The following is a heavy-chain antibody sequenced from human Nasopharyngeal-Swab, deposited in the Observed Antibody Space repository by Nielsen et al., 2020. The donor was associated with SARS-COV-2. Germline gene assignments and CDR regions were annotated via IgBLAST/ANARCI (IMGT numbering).Heavy chain of an antibody. D-gene: IGHD6-19*01. CDR1: GGSVSDYH. J-gene: IGHJ4*02. CDR2: MKPSGRT. Sequence: SETLSLTCAVYGGSVSDYHWSRIRQPPGKGLEWIGEMKPSGRTNYSPSLKSRVAISIDASKNQFFLNLTSVTAADTAVYYCAGHPVNFDYWGQGTLVTVSS. V-gene: IGHV4-34*01. CDR3: AGHPVNFDY.